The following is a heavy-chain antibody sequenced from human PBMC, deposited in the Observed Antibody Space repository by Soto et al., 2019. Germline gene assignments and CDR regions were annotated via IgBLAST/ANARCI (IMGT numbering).Heavy chain of an antibody. CDR3: ARDMPYAAGSLAGCDY. Sequence: QVQLRESGPGLVKPSETLSLTCTVSGDSITGSYWSWIRQPPGKTLEGIGYIYHSGTTTYNPSLKSRVSISVDPSKNQFSLRLTSVIAADTAVYYCARDMPYAAGSLAGCDYWGQGILVTVSS. V-gene: IGHV4-59*01. CDR2: IYHSGTT. CDR1: GDSITGSY. J-gene: IGHJ4*02. D-gene: IGHD1-26*01.